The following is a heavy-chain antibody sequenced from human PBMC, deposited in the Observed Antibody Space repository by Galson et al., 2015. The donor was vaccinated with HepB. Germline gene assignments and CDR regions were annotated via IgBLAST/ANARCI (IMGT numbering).Heavy chain of an antibody. CDR1: GFNHSGAA. Sequence: SLRLSCATSGFNHSGAAMHWVRQASGKGLEWIGRIRTNDNNFATAYAVSVKGRFTLSRDDGKNMAYLQMDSLKIEDTAVYYCTRSGYGDHDEEVFDIWGQGTMVTVSS. J-gene: IGHJ3*02. CDR3: TRSGYGDHDEEVFDI. CDR2: IRTNDNNFAT. V-gene: IGHV3-73*01. D-gene: IGHD5-12*01.